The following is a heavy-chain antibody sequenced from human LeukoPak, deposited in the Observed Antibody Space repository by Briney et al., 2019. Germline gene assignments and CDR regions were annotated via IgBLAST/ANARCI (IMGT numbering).Heavy chain of an antibody. D-gene: IGHD3-22*01. Sequence: GGSLRLSCAASGFTFSSYGMHWVRQAPGKGLEWVAVIWYDGSNKYYADSVKGRFTISRDNSKNTLYLQMNSLRAEDTAVYYCARDLKYYYDSSGYTYYYYGMDVWAKGPRSPSP. J-gene: IGHJ6*02. CDR2: IWYDGSNK. CDR1: GFTFSSYG. V-gene: IGHV3-33*01. CDR3: ARDLKYYYDSSGYTYYYYGMDV.